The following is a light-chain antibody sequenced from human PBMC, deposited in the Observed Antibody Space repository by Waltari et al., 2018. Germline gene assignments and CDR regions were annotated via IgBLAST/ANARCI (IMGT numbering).Light chain of an antibody. Sequence: QLILTQSPSASASLGASVKLTCTLSSGHSNYAIAWLQRQPEKGPRYLMKVNSDGSYIKGDGIPDRCSGSSSGADRYLTISSLQSEDEADYYCETGGFGIWRFGGGTKLTVL. J-gene: IGLJ2*01. CDR2: VNSDGSY. CDR3: ETGGFGIWR. V-gene: IGLV4-69*01. CDR1: SGHSNYA.